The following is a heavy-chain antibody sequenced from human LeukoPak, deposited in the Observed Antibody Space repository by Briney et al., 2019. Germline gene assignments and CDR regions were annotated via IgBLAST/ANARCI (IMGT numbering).Heavy chain of an antibody. Sequence: GGSLRLSCAASGFTVSSNYMSWVRQAPGKGLEWVSVIYSGGSTYYADSVKGRFTISRDNSKNTLYLQMNSLRAEDTAVYYCAREGRSERNAFDIWGQGTMVTVSS. V-gene: IGHV3-53*01. CDR3: AREGRSERNAFDI. CDR1: GFTVSSNY. J-gene: IGHJ3*02. D-gene: IGHD1-14*01. CDR2: IYSGGST.